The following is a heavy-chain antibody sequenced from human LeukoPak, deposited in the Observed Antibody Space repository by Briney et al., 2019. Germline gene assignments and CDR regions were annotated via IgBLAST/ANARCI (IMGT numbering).Heavy chain of an antibody. Sequence: SETLSLTCTVSGGSIRGYFWTWIRQPPGKGLEWIGYIYYSGSTNYNPSLKSRVTIAVDTSKNQFSLRLNSVTAADTAVYYCAMAYSSSWYYFDYWGQGTLVTVSS. J-gene: IGHJ4*02. V-gene: IGHV4-59*01. CDR3: AMAYSSSWYYFDY. CDR1: GGSIRGYF. CDR2: IYYSGST. D-gene: IGHD6-13*01.